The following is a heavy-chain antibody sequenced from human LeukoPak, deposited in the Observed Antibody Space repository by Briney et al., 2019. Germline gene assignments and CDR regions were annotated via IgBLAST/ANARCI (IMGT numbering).Heavy chain of an antibody. D-gene: IGHD5-24*01. J-gene: IGHJ4*02. CDR2: IYHSGST. CDR3: ARLRYTKEVDY. Sequence: SQTLSLTCAVSGGSISSGGYSWSWIRQPPGKGLEWIGYIYHSGSTYYNPSLKSRVTISVDRSKNQFSLKLSSVTAADTAVYYCARLRYTKEVDYWGQGTLVTVSS. CDR1: GGSISSGGYS. V-gene: IGHV4-30-2*01.